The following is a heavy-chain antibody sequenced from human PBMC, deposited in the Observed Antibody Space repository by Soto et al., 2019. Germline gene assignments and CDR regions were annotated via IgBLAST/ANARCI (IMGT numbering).Heavy chain of an antibody. J-gene: IGHJ6*02. CDR2: IIPIFGTA. Sequence: QVQLVQSGAEVKKPGSSVKVSCKASGGTFSSYAISWVRQAPGQGLEWMGGIIPIFGTANYAQKFQGRVTITADKSTSTAYMELSSLRSEDTAVYYCAIDSRDIVVVVAARHYYYYYGMDVWGQGTTVTVSS. CDR1: GGTFSSYA. D-gene: IGHD2-15*01. CDR3: AIDSRDIVVVVAARHYYYYYGMDV. V-gene: IGHV1-69*06.